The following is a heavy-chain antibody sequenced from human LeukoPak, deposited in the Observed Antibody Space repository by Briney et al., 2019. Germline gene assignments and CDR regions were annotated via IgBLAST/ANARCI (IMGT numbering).Heavy chain of an antibody. D-gene: IGHD2-15*01. V-gene: IGHV1-69*13. CDR1: GGTFSSYA. Sequence: SVTVSCKASGGTFSSYAISWVRQAPGQGLEWMGGIIPIFGTANYAQKFQGRVTITADESTSTAYMELSSLRSEDTAVYYCARAPTYCSGGSCYSYYYGMDVWGQGTTVTVSS. CDR3: ARAPTYCSGGSCYSYYYGMDV. CDR2: IIPIFGTA. J-gene: IGHJ6*02.